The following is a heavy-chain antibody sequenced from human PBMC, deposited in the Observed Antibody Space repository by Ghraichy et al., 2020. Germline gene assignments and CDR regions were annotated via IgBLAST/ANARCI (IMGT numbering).Heavy chain of an antibody. CDR2: INHSGST. V-gene: IGHV4-34*01. D-gene: IGHD3-3*01. J-gene: IGHJ6*03. Sequence: SQTLSLTCAVYGGSFSGYYWSWIRQPPGKGLEWIGEINHSGSTNYNPSLKSRVTISVDTSKNQFSLKLSSVTAADTAVYYCASCAVEYYDFWSARGYYYYMDVWGKGTTVTVSS. CDR3: ASCAVEYYDFWSARGYYYYMDV. CDR1: GGSFSGYY.